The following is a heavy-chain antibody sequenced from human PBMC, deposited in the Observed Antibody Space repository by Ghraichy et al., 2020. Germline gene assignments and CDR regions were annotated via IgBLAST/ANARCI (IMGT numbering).Heavy chain of an antibody. Sequence: SETLSLTCTVSGGSISSYYWSWIRQPPGKGLEWIGYIYYSGSTNYNPSLKSRVTISVDTSKNQFSLKLSSVTAADTAVYYCARGGWWWVWNYVEGFDYWGQGTLVTVSS. J-gene: IGHJ4*02. CDR2: IYYSGST. V-gene: IGHV4-59*01. D-gene: IGHD1-7*01. CDR1: GGSISSYY. CDR3: ARGGWWWVWNYVEGFDY.